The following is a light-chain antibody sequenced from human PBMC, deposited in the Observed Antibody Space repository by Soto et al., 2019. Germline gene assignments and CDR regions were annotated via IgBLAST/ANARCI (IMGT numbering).Light chain of an antibody. V-gene: IGKV3-11*01. CDR3: QQRRSWPPA. CDR2: DAS. CDR1: QSVNNY. Sequence: PGESATLSCRASQSVNNYLAWYQQKPGQAPRLLISDASNRATGIPARFSGSRSGTDFTLTISSLEPEDFAVYYCQQRRSWPPAFGGGTKVEIK. J-gene: IGKJ4*01.